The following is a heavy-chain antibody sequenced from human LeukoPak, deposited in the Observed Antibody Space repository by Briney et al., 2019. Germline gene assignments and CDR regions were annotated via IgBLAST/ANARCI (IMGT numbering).Heavy chain of an antibody. CDR1: GFTFSNYA. CDR3: ARALGSSWDSSLDS. Sequence: GGSLRLSCAASGFTFSNYAMHWVRQAPGKGLEWVALISYDGSVEKSAASVKGRFTISRDNSKNTLYLQMNSLRIEDTAAYYCARALGSSWDSSLDSWGQGTLVPVSS. D-gene: IGHD6-13*01. CDR2: ISYDGSVE. V-gene: IGHV3-30*04. J-gene: IGHJ4*02.